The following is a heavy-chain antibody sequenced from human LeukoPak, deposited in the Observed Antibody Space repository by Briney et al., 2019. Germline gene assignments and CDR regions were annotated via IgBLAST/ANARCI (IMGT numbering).Heavy chain of an antibody. J-gene: IGHJ6*03. Sequence: GGSLRLSCAASGFTFSLYAMTWVRQAPGKGLEWVSYISGSSTTIHYADSVKGRFTISRDSAENSLYLQMNSLRVDDTAVYYCARERKSNYYMDVWGKGTTVTVSS. V-gene: IGHV3-48*01. CDR3: ARERKSNYYMDV. CDR1: GFTFSLYA. CDR2: ISGSSTTI.